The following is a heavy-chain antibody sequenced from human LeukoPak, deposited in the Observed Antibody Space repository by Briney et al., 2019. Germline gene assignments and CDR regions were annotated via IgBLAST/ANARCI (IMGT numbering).Heavy chain of an antibody. CDR1: GFTFSSYA. CDR3: ARGVITYYYDSSGLTFDY. V-gene: IGHV3-33*08. CDR2: IWYDGSNK. J-gene: IGHJ4*02. D-gene: IGHD3-22*01. Sequence: GGSLRLSCAASGFTFSSYAMSWVRQAPGKGLEWVAVIWYDGSNKYYADSVKGRFTISRDNSKNTLYLQMNSLRAEDTAVYYCARGVITYYYDSSGLTFDYWGQGTLVTVSS.